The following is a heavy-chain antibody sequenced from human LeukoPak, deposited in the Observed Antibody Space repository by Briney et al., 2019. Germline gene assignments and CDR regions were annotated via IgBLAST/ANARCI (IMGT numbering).Heavy chain of an antibody. Sequence: GGSLRLSCAASGFTVSSNYMSWVRQAPGKGLEWVSVIYSGGSTYYADSVKGRFTISRDNSKNTLYLQMNSLRAEDTAVYYCARDLQRVRGVIITPYMDVWGKGTTVTVSS. CDR2: IYSGGST. J-gene: IGHJ6*03. CDR3: ARDLQRVRGVIITPYMDV. D-gene: IGHD3-10*01. V-gene: IGHV3-53*01. CDR1: GFTVSSNY.